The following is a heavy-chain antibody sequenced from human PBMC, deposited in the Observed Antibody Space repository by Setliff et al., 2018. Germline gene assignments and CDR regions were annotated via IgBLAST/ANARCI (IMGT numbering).Heavy chain of an antibody. V-gene: IGHV3-7*01. CDR3: ARDGGEY. Sequence: GWSLRLSCAAPGFTFSSYWMSWVRQAPGKGLEWVANIKQDGSEKYYVDSVKGRFTISRDNAKNSLYLQMNSLGAEDTAVYYCARDGGEYWGQGTLVTVSS. D-gene: IGHD3-16*01. CDR1: GFTFSSYW. CDR2: IKQDGSEK. J-gene: IGHJ4*02.